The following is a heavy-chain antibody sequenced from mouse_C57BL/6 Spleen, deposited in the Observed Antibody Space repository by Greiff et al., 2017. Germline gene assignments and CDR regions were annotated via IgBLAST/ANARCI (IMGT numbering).Heavy chain of an antibody. Sequence: VHVKQSGPELVKPGASVKIPCKASGYTFTDYNMDWVKQSHGKSLEWIGDINPNNGGTIYNQKFKGKATLTVDKSSSTAYMELRSLTSEDTAVYYCARLMVTTNDFDYWGQGTTLTVSS. CDR1: GYTFTDYN. V-gene: IGHV1-18*01. CDR2: INPNNGGT. CDR3: ARLMVTTNDFDY. D-gene: IGHD2-2*01. J-gene: IGHJ2*01.